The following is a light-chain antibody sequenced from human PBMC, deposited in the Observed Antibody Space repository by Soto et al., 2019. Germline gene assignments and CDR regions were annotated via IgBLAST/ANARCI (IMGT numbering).Light chain of an antibody. Sequence: DIVMTQSPLSLPVTPGEPASISCRSSQSLLHSNGYNYLDWYLQKPGQSPQLLIYLGSNRAPGVPDRFCGSGSGKDFTLKISRVEAQDVGVIYFLQVLQTPLTFGGGTKVEIK. V-gene: IGKV2-28*01. CDR1: QSLLHSNGYNY. J-gene: IGKJ4*01. CDR2: LGS. CDR3: LQVLQTPLT.